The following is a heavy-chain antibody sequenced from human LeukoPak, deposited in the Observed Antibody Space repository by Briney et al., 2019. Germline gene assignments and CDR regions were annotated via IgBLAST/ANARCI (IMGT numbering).Heavy chain of an antibody. CDR1: GGSISSSNW. CDR3: AGHGYCSGGSCYSSHLGPFDP. V-gene: IGHV4-4*02. CDR2: IYHSGST. J-gene: IGHJ5*02. Sequence: SETLSLTCAVSGGSISSSNWWSWVRQPPGKGLEWIGEIYHSGSTNYNPSPKSRVTISVDKSKNQFSLKLSSVTAADTAVYYCAGHGYCSGGSCYSSHLGPFDPWGLGTLVTVSS. D-gene: IGHD2-15*01.